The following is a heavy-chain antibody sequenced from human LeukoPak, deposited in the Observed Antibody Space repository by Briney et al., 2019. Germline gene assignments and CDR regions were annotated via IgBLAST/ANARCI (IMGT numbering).Heavy chain of an antibody. CDR3: ARAWYSEKDRLDY. Sequence: GASVKVSCKASGYTFTSYGVSWVRQAPGQGLEWMGWISSYNGNTNYAQKLQGRVTMTTDISTSTAYMELSSLRSEDTAVYYCARAWYSEKDRLDYWGQGTLVTVSS. V-gene: IGHV1-18*01. CDR1: GYTFTSYG. D-gene: IGHD1-26*01. CDR2: ISSYNGNT. J-gene: IGHJ4*02.